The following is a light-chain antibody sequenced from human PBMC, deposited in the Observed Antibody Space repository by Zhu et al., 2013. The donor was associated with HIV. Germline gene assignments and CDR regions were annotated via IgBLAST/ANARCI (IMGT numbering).Light chain of an antibody. V-gene: IGKV3-20*01. J-gene: IGKJ1*01. Sequence: EIVLTQSPGTLSLSPGERATLSCRASQSVSGNYLGWYQQKPGQAPNLLIYGASNRATGIPGRFRGSGSGTDFTLNITRLEPEDFAVYYCHQYADAPRTFGQ. CDR3: HQYADAPRT. CDR2: GAS. CDR1: QSVSGNY.